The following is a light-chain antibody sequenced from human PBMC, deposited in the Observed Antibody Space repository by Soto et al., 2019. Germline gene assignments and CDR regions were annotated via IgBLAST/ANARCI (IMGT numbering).Light chain of an antibody. V-gene: IGKV3-15*01. J-gene: IGKJ1*01. Sequence: EIVMTQSPATLSVSPGERATLSCRASQSVSSNLAWYQQKPGQAPRLLIYGASTRATSSPARFSGSGSGTEFTLTISSLQSEEFAVYYCQQYNNWPPWTLGQGTKVEIK. CDR2: GAS. CDR1: QSVSSN. CDR3: QQYNNWPPWT.